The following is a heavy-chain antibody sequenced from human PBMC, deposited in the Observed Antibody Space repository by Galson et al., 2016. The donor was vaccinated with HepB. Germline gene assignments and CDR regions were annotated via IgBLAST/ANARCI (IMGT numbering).Heavy chain of an antibody. CDR2: TNPNSGDT. Sequence: SVKVSCKASGYTFSGFDLNWVRQAPGQGLEWMGWTNPNSGDTAYAQNFQGRLTRTRNTSTSTAYMELTSLTYQDTAVYYCARAVAGRGYWGQGTLITVSS. J-gene: IGHJ4*02. CDR1: GYTFSGFD. V-gene: IGHV1-8*01. CDR3: ARAVAGRGY. D-gene: IGHD6-19*01.